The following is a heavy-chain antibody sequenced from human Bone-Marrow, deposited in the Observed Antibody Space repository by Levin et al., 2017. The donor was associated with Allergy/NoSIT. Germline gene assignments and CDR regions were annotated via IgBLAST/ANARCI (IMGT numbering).Heavy chain of an antibody. CDR3: ARGVPPAVVTAMVTRDY. D-gene: IGHD5-18*01. CDR1: GGSFSGYY. J-gene: IGHJ4*02. Sequence: SETLSLTCAVYGGSFSGYYWSWIRQPPGKGLEWIGEINHSGSTNYNPSPKSRVTISVDTSKNQFSLKLSSVTAADTAVYYCARGVPPAVVTAMVTRDYWGQGTLVTVSS. V-gene: IGHV4-34*01. CDR2: INHSGST.